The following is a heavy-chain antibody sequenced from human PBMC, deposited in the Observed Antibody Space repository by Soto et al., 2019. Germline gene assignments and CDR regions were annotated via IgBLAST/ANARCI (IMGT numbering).Heavy chain of an antibody. J-gene: IGHJ6*02. CDR2: INPNSGGT. V-gene: IGHV1-2*04. CDR1: GYTFTGYY. D-gene: IGHD5-12*01. CDR3: ARDSWGDGYKEINYYYYYGMDV. Sequence: ASVKVSCKASGYTFTGYYMHWVRQAPGQGLEWMEWINPNSGGTNYAQKFQGWVTMTRDTSISTAYMELSRLRSDDTAVYYCARDSWGDGYKEINYYYYYGMDVWGQGTMVTVSS.